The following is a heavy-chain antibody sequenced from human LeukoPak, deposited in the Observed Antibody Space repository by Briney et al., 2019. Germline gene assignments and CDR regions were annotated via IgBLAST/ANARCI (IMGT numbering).Heavy chain of an antibody. Sequence: PLGCLRLSCAAPGYTFRRYSMKSVRHGPGTRLECVSYISSDAGGKYYADHVKGRFTISRDNAMNSLYLQMNSLRAEDTAVYYCARDHNWAFDYWGQGTLVTVSS. J-gene: IGHJ4*02. CDR3: ARDHNWAFDY. D-gene: IGHD1-20*01. CDR1: GYTFRRYS. CDR2: ISSDAGGK. V-gene: IGHV3-48*04.